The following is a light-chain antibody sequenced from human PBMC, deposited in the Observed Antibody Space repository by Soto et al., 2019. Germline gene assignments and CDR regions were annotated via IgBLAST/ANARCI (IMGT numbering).Light chain of an antibody. Sequence: QSVLTQPPSASGTPGQRVTISCSGSSSNIGGNTVNWYQQLPGTAPRLLIYNDRQRPSGVPDRFSASKSGTSASLAISGLQSEDEGDYYCATWDASLSLLYVFGTGTKV. CDR1: SSNIGGNT. V-gene: IGLV1-44*01. J-gene: IGLJ1*01. CDR2: NDR. CDR3: ATWDASLSLLYV.